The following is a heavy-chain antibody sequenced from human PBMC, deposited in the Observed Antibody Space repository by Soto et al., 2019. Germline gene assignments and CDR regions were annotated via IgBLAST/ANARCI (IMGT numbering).Heavy chain of an antibody. Sequence: ASVKVSCKASGYTFTGYYMHWVRQAPGQGLEWMGWINPNSGGTKYAQKFQGWVTMTRDTSISTAYMELSRLRSDDTAVYYCARANWNCVHGMDVWGQGTTVTVSS. D-gene: IGHD1-1*01. CDR2: INPNSGGT. CDR1: GYTFTGYY. J-gene: IGHJ6*02. V-gene: IGHV1-2*04. CDR3: ARANWNCVHGMDV.